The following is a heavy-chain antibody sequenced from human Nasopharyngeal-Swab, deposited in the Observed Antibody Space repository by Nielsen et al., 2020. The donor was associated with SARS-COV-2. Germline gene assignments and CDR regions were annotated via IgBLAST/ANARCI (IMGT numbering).Heavy chain of an antibody. CDR3: ARDGTGTLDYYYYYGMDV. Sequence: GGSLRPSCAASGFTFSSYWRSWVRQAPGKGLEWVANIKQDGSEKYYVDSVKGRFTISRDNAKNTLYLQMNSLRSEDTAVYYCARDGTGTLDYYYYYGMDVWGQGTTVTVSS. CDR2: IKQDGSEK. J-gene: IGHJ6*02. D-gene: IGHD1-7*01. CDR1: GFTFSSYW. V-gene: IGHV3-7*01.